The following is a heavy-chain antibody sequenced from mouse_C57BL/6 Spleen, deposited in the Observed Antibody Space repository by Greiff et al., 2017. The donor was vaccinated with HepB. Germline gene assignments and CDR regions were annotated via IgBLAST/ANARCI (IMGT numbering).Heavy chain of an antibody. Sequence: QVQLKQSGAELMKPGASVKLSCKATGYTFTGYWIEWVKQRPGHGLEWIGEILPGSGSTNYNEKFKGKATFTADTSSNTAYMQLSSLTTEDSAIYYCARGGQLRLLRYYFDYWGQGTTLTVSS. CDR2: ILPGSGST. CDR1: GYTFTGYW. CDR3: ARGGQLRLLRYYFDY. V-gene: IGHV1-9*01. D-gene: IGHD3-2*02. J-gene: IGHJ2*01.